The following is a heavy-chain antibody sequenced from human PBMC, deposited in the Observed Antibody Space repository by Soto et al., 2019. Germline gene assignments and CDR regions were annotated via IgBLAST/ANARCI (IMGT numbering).Heavy chain of an antibody. Sequence: SETLSLTCTVSGGSISSYYWSWIRQPPGKGLEWIGYIYYSGSTYYNPSLKSRVTISVDTSKNQFSLKLSSVTAADTAVYYYARSFGVAAAGPFDYWGQGTLVTVSS. D-gene: IGHD6-13*01. V-gene: IGHV4-59*06. CDR3: ARSFGVAAAGPFDY. J-gene: IGHJ4*02. CDR2: IYYSGST. CDR1: GGSISSYY.